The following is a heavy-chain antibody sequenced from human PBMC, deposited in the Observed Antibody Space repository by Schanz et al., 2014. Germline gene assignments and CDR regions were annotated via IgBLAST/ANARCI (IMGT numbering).Heavy chain of an antibody. CDR1: GYTFISYG. CDR2: ISAYNGHT. D-gene: IGHD2-15*01. CDR3: ARGRGCTGGSCYSWFDL. Sequence: QVQLVQSGAEVKKPGASVKVSCKASGYTFISYGIKWVRQAPGQGLEWMGWISAYNGHTDYAQKLQGRVTLTTDTSTSTAYMELRNLRSEDTAVYYCARGRGCTGGSCYSWFDLWGQGTLVTVAS. J-gene: IGHJ5*02. V-gene: IGHV1-18*01.